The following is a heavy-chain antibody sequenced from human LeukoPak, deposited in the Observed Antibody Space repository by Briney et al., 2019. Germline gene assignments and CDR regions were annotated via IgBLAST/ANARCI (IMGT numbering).Heavy chain of an antibody. J-gene: IGHJ5*02. CDR1: GGSISSYY. D-gene: IGHD5-24*01. Sequence: SETLSLTCTVSGGSISSYYWSWIRQPPGKGLEWIGYIYYSGSTNYNPSLKSRVTISVDTSKNQFSLKLSSVTAADTAVYYCARARGRDGYRDWFDPWGQGTLVTVSS. V-gene: IGHV4-59*01. CDR3: ARARGRDGYRDWFDP. CDR2: IYYSGST.